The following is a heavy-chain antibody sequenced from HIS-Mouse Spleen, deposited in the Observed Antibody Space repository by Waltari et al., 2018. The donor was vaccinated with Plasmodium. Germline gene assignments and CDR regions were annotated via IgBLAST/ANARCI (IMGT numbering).Heavy chain of an antibody. J-gene: IGHJ4*02. V-gene: IGHV4-34*01. D-gene: IGHD2-21*02. CDR3: ARGRRIVVVTAPRGFFDY. CDR2: INHSGST. Sequence: QVQLQQWGAGLLKPSETLSLTCAVYGGSFSGYSWSWCRQPPGKGLEWIGEINHSGSTNYNPSLKSRVTISVDTSKNQFSLKRSSVTAADTAVYYCARGRRIVVVTAPRGFFDYWGQGTLVTVSS. CDR1: GGSFSGYS.